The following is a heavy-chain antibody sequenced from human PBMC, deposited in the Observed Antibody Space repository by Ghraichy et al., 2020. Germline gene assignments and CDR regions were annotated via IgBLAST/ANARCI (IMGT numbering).Heavy chain of an antibody. Sequence: GGSLRLSCAASGFTFSSYGMHWVRQAPGKGLEWVAVVSYDGSNKYYADSVKGRFTISRDNSKNTLYLQMNSLRAEDTAVYYCASPHTLDYWGQGTLVTVSS. CDR3: ASPHTLDY. CDR2: VSYDGSNK. J-gene: IGHJ4*02. CDR1: GFTFSSYG. D-gene: IGHD2-2*02. V-gene: IGHV3-30*03.